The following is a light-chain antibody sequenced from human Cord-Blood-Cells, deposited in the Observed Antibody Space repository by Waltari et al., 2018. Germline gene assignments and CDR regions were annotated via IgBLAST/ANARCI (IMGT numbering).Light chain of an antibody. Sequence: QLVLTQSPSASASLGASVKLTCTLSSGHSSYAIAWHQQQPEKGPRYLMKLNSDGSHSKGDGIPDRFSCSSSGAERYLTISSRQSEDEADYYCQTWGTGILVFGTGTKVTVL. V-gene: IGLV4-69*01. CDR2: LNSDGSH. CDR1: SGHSSYA. CDR3: QTWGTGILV. J-gene: IGLJ1*01.